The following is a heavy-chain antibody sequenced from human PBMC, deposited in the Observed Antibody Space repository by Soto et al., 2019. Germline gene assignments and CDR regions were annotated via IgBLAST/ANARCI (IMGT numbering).Heavy chain of an antibody. V-gene: IGHV3-48*02. Sequence: EVQLVESGGGLVQPGGSLRISCAASGFTFSSFALNWVRQAPGKGLEWISYISVTSGSIFYADSVKGRFTISRDDARNSMYLPMNTLRDEDTAVYFCVPDHIWALDFWGRGKMVTVSS. CDR3: VPDHIWALDF. CDR1: GFTFSSFA. CDR2: ISVTSGSI. D-gene: IGHD2-21*01. J-gene: IGHJ3*01.